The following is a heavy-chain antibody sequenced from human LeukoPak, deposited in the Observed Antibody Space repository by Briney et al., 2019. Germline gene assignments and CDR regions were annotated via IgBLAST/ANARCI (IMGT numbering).Heavy chain of an antibody. Sequence: SGTLSLTCDVSGGSIMTTNWWSWVRQPPNKGLEWIGEVHLNGATNYNPSLESRVTMSIDTSKNHLSLELTPVTAADTAMYYCTRESGAFSPFGFWGQGTLVTVSS. D-gene: IGHD1-26*01. J-gene: IGHJ4*02. CDR1: GGSIMTTNW. V-gene: IGHV4-4*02. CDR2: VHLNGAT. CDR3: TRESGAFSPFGF.